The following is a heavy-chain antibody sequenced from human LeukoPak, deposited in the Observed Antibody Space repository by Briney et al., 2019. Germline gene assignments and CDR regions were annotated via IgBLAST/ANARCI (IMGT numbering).Heavy chain of an antibody. Sequence: ASVEVSCTASGGTFSSYAISWVRQAPGQGLEWMGWISTQSGNTNYAQKVQGRLTLTTDRSTNTAYMELRSLRSDDTAVYYCARGAYGDKWGQGTMVTVSS. D-gene: IGHD4-17*01. J-gene: IGHJ4*02. CDR2: ISTQSGNT. CDR3: ARGAYGDK. CDR1: GGTFSSYA. V-gene: IGHV1-18*01.